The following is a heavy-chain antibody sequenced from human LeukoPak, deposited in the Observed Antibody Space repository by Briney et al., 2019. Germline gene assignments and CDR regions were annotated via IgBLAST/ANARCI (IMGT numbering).Heavy chain of an antibody. Sequence: GGSLRLSCAASGFTFSSYGMHWVRQAPGEGLEWVAVIPFDGSNKYYTDSVKGRFTISRDNSKNTLYLQMNSLRPEDTAVYYCAKNRVPTAITPDSWGQGTLVTVSS. J-gene: IGHJ5*01. V-gene: IGHV3-30*18. D-gene: IGHD2-2*02. CDR3: AKNRVPTAITPDS. CDR1: GFTFSSYG. CDR2: IPFDGSNK.